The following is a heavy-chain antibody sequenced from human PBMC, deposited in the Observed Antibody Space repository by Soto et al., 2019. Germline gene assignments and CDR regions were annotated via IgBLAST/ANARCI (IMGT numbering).Heavy chain of an antibody. D-gene: IGHD3-3*01. CDR2: ISSSGSTI. CDR3: ASFGDFLEWSYDY. CDR1: GFPFSDYY. J-gene: IGHJ4*02. V-gene: IGHV3-11*01. Sequence: PGGSLRLSCAASGFPFSDYYMSWIRQAPGKGLEWVSYISSSGSTIYYADSVKGRFTISRDNAKNSLYLQMNSLRAEDTAVYYCASFGDFLEWSYDYWGQGTLVTVSS.